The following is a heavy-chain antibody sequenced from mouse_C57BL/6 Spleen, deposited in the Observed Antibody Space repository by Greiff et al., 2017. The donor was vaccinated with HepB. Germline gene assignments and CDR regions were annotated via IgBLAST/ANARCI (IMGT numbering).Heavy chain of an antibody. CDR2: ISDGGSYT. CDR3: ARGGLRRGGPYAMDY. D-gene: IGHD2-4*01. Sequence: EVMLVESGGGLVKPGGSLKLSCAASGFTFSSYAMSWVRQTPEKRLEWVATISDGGSYTYYPDNVKGRFTISRDNAKNNLYLQMSHLKSEDTAMYYCARGGLRRGGPYAMDYWGQGTSVTVSS. CDR1: GFTFSSYA. V-gene: IGHV5-4*03. J-gene: IGHJ4*01.